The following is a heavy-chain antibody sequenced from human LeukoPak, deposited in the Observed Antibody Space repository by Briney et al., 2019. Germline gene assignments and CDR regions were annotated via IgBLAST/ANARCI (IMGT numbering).Heavy chain of an antibody. CDR2: INPNSGGT. CDR1: GYTFTGYY. Sequence: ASVKVSCEASGYTFTGYYMHWVRQAPGQGLEWMGRINPNSGGTNYAQKFQGRVTMTRDTSISTAYMELSRLRSDDTAVYYCARDPPNGLHAFDIWGQGTMVTVSS. V-gene: IGHV1-2*06. CDR3: ARDPPNGLHAFDI. D-gene: IGHD2-8*01. J-gene: IGHJ3*02.